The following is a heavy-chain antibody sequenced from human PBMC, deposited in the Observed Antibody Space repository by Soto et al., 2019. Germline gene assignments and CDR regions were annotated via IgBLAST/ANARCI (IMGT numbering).Heavy chain of an antibody. V-gene: IGHV3-23*01. J-gene: IGHJ4*02. CDR1: GFNFKKFA. CDR3: AKADGEQWLIPHLDN. D-gene: IGHD6-19*01. Sequence: GSLRLSCVASGFNFKKFAMAWVRQAPGEGLEWVSGISCCGGSTSYADSVKGRFSTARDDSKNTLSLQMNGLRVEDTAQYFCAKADGEQWLIPHLDNWGQGTLVTVSS. CDR2: ISCCGGST.